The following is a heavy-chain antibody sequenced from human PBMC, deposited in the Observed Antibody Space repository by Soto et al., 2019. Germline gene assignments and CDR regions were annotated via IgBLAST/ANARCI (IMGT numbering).Heavy chain of an antibody. J-gene: IGHJ6*02. Sequence: GGSLRLSCAASGFTFSSYAMHWVRQAPGKGLEWVAVISYDGSNKYYADSVKGRFTISRDNSKNTLYLQMNSLRAEDTAVYYCARLSAAAGTYYNEGMDVWGQGPKVTVSS. CDR1: GFTFSSYA. CDR2: ISYDGSNK. D-gene: IGHD6-25*01. CDR3: ARLSAAAGTYYNEGMDV. V-gene: IGHV3-30-3*01.